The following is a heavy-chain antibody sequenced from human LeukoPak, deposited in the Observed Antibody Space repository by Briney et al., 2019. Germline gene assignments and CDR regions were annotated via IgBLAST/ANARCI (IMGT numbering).Heavy chain of an antibody. Sequence: SETLSLTCAVYGGSFSGYYWSWIRQPPGKGLEWIGEINHSGSTNYNPSLKSRVTISVDTSKNQFSLKLSSVTAADTAVYYCARSSAARPHFFFDYWGQGTLVTVSS. V-gene: IGHV4-34*01. CDR2: INHSGST. CDR1: GGSFSGYY. J-gene: IGHJ4*02. D-gene: IGHD6-6*01. CDR3: ARSSAARPHFFFDY.